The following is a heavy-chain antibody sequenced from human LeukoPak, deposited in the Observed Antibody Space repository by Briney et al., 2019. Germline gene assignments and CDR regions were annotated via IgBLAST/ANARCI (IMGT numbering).Heavy chain of an antibody. J-gene: IGHJ4*02. Sequence: SVKVSCKASGYTFTSYYMHWVRQAPGQGLEWMGGIIPIFGTANYAQKFQGRVTITADESTSTAYMELSSLRSEDTAVYYCARDRAYSGSYTCDYWGQGTLVTVSS. V-gene: IGHV1-69*13. CDR2: IIPIFGTA. D-gene: IGHD1-26*01. CDR1: GYTFTSYY. CDR3: ARDRAYSGSYTCDY.